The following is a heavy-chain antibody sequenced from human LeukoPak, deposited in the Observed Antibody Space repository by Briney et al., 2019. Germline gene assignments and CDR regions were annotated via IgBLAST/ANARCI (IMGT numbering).Heavy chain of an antibody. CDR3: ARDGTYYDILTGYYTFDY. Sequence: ASVKVSCKAPGGTFSNYAIGWVRQAPGQGLEWMGWINPNSGGTNYAQKFQGRVTMTRDTSISTAYMELSRLRSDDTAVYYCARDGTYYDILTGYYTFDYWGQGTLVTVSS. V-gene: IGHV1-2*02. CDR1: GGTFSNYA. CDR2: INPNSGGT. J-gene: IGHJ4*02. D-gene: IGHD3-9*01.